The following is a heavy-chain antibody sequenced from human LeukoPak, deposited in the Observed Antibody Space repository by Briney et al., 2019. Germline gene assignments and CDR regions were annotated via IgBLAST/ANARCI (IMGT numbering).Heavy chain of an antibody. CDR1: GFTFSSYA. CDR2: ISGINRI. J-gene: IGHJ4*02. CDR3: ARAYYYDSSGYPGFDY. D-gene: IGHD3-22*01. Sequence: GGSPRLSCAASGFTFSSYAMSWVRQAPGKGLAWVSGISGINRIFYADSVKGRFTISRDNSKNTLYLQMNSLRAEDTAVYYCARAYYYDSSGYPGFDYWGQGTLVTVSS. V-gene: IGHV3-23*01.